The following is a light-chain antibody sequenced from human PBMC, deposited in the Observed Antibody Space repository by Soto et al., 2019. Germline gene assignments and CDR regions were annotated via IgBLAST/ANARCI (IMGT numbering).Light chain of an antibody. CDR3: QQYNSYST. Sequence: DIKMTQSPSTLSASVGDRITITCRASQSISNLLAWYQQNPGKAPKLLIYKASTLESGVPSRFSGSGSGTEFTLTISGLQPDDFATYYCQQYNSYSTFGQGTKLEMK. V-gene: IGKV1-5*03. CDR1: QSISNL. J-gene: IGKJ2*01. CDR2: KAS.